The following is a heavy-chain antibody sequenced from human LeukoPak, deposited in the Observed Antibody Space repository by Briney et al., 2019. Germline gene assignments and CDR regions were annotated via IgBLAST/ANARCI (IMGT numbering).Heavy chain of an antibody. V-gene: IGHV3-23*01. J-gene: IGHJ4*02. D-gene: IGHD2-15*01. CDR1: GFTFRSYA. Sequence: PGGSLRLSCAASGFTFRSYAMNWVRQAPGKGLEWVSAISVGGDATYYADPVKGRFTISRDNSKNTLYLEMNSLRAGDTAVYYCAKRRYCDDVRCRDFDYWGQGTLVTVSS. CDR2: ISVGGDAT. CDR3: AKRRYCDDVRCRDFDY.